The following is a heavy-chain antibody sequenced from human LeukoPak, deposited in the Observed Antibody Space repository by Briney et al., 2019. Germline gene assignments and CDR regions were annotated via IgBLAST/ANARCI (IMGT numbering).Heavy chain of an antibody. Sequence: GGSLRLSCAASGFTFSSYWMHWVRQAPGKGLVWVSRINSDGRSTNYADSVKGRFTISRDNAKNTLYLQMNSLRTEDTAVYYCATLRSDSSGWYYFDYWGQGTLVTVSS. CDR2: INSDGRST. CDR1: GFTFSSYW. D-gene: IGHD6-19*01. J-gene: IGHJ4*02. CDR3: ATLRSDSSGWYYFDY. V-gene: IGHV3-74*01.